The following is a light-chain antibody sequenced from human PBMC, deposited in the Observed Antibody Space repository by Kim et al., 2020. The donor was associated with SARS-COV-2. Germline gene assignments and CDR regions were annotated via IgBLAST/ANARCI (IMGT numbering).Light chain of an antibody. CDR2: GAS. Sequence: GERATLSCRASQSVSKNFLAWYRQRPGQPPSLLIYGASTRATGIPDRISGSGSGTDFTLTITRLEPEDFAVYYCQQYGTPPYTFGQGTKLEI. CDR3: QQYGTPPYT. J-gene: IGKJ2*01. V-gene: IGKV3-20*01. CDR1: QSVSKNF.